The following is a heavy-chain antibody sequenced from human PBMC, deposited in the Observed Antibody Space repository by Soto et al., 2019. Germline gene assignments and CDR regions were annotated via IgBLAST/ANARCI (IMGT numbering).Heavy chain of an antibody. CDR1: GFTFPNHG. D-gene: IGHD1-1*01. J-gene: IGHJ4*02. CDR3: VRWNGFGDF. V-gene: IGHV3-23*01. CDR2: FSGGSGTT. Sequence: EVRLLESGGGLVQPGGSLRLSCVVSGFTFPNHGVTWVRQVPGTGLEWVCGFSGGSGTTHYADRVRGRFTISRDDPRQTVYLQMNSLGADDTAVYYCVRWNGFGDFWGQGTLVTVSS.